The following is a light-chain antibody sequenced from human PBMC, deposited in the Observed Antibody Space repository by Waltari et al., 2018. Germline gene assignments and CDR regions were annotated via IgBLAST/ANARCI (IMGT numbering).Light chain of an antibody. CDR1: QIIFRA. Sequence: EIMLTQSPGTLSLSPGARATLSCRASQIIFRALAWYQQKPGQAPRLLLYDVSTRASGIPDRFSGSGSGTDFSLTISRLEPEDFAVYYCQHYVRLPVTFGQGTKLEFK. J-gene: IGKJ1*01. CDR3: QHYVRLPVT. V-gene: IGKV3-20*01. CDR2: DVS.